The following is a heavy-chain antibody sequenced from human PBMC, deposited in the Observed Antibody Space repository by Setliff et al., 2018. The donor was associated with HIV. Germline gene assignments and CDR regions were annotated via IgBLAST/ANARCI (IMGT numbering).Heavy chain of an antibody. CDR1: GGSFSGYY. Sequence: SETLSLTCAVYGGSFSGYYWSWIRQPPGKGLEWIGEINHSGSTNYNMSLWSRVTISLDASRNQFSLELISVTAADTAVYYCAGGPGTTSIDYWARGTLVTVSS. CDR3: AGGPGTTSIDY. CDR2: INHSGST. J-gene: IGHJ4*02. V-gene: IGHV4-34*01. D-gene: IGHD1-26*01.